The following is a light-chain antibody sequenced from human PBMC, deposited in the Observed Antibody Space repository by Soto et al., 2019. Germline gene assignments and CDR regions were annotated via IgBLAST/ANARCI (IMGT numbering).Light chain of an antibody. CDR1: SSDVGGYNY. Sequence: ALTQPPSASGSPGQSVTISCTGTSSDVGGYNYVSWYQQHPGKAPKLMIYEVSKRPSGVPDRFSGSRSGNTASLTVSGLQAEDEADYYCSSYAGRNNVVFGGGTKLTVL. CDR2: EVS. CDR3: SSYAGRNNVV. V-gene: IGLV2-8*01. J-gene: IGLJ2*01.